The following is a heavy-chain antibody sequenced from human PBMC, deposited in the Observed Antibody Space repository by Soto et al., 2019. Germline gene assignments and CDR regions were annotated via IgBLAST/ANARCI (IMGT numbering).Heavy chain of an antibody. CDR1: GGTFRSYA. Sequence: QVQLVQSGAEVKKPGSSVKVSCKASGGTFRSYAISWVRQAPGQGLEWMGGIIAVFATPNYAQRFQGRVTITADESTSTSYMELSSLRSEDTAVYYCARGEDIVVVVAATPNYYYGMDVWGQGTTVTVSS. J-gene: IGHJ6*02. D-gene: IGHD2-15*01. CDR3: ARGEDIVVVVAATPNYYYGMDV. CDR2: IIAVFATP. V-gene: IGHV1-69*12.